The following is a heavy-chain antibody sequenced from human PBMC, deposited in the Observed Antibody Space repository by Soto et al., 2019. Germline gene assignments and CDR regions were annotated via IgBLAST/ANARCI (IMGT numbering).Heavy chain of an antibody. J-gene: IGHJ6*03. CDR2: IYYSGST. Sequence: SETLSLTCTVSGGSISSYYWSWIRQPPGKGLEWIGYIYYSGSTNYNPSLKSRVTISVDTSKNQFSLKLSSVTAADTAVYYCARQSGSRGYGYPLTYYYYYMDVWGKGTTVTVSS. V-gene: IGHV4-59*08. D-gene: IGHD5-18*01. CDR1: GGSISSYY. CDR3: ARQSGSRGYGYPLTYYYYYMDV.